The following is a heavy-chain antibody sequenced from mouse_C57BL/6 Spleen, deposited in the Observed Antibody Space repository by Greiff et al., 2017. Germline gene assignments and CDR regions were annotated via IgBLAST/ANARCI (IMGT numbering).Heavy chain of an antibody. V-gene: IGHV10-1*01. CDR3: VRQGYGSSYQFAY. CDR1: GFSFNTYA. CDR2: IRSKSNNYAT. D-gene: IGHD1-1*01. J-gene: IGHJ3*01. Sequence: EVMLVESGGGLVQPKGSLKLSCAASGFSFNTYAMNWVRQAPGKGLEWVARIRSKSNNYATYYADSVKDRFTISRDDSESMLYLQMNNLKTEDTAMYYCVRQGYGSSYQFAYWGQGTLVTVSA.